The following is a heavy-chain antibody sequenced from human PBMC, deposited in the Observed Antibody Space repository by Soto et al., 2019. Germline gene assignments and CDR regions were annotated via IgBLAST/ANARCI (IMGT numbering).Heavy chain of an antibody. D-gene: IGHD3-3*01. V-gene: IGHV4-59*01. CDR1: GGSISSYY. CDR3: ASGSLLRYYFDY. J-gene: IGHJ4*02. CDR2: IYYSGST. Sequence: SETLSLTCTVSGGSISSYYWSWIRQPPGKGLEWIGYIYYSGSTNYNPSLKSRVTISVDTSKNQFSLKLSSVTAADTAVYYCASGSLLRYYFDYWGQGTLVTVSS.